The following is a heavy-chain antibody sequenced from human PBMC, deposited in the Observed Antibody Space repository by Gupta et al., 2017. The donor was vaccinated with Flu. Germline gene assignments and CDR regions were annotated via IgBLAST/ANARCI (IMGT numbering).Heavy chain of an antibody. Sequence: QLQLQESGPGLMKPSETLSLTCTVSAGSISSRSFYWGWIRQPPGKELEWIGSISYSGSTYYNPSLKSRVTISGDTSKNQFSLSLSSVTAADTAVYFCARQTTRTGNRDAFDIWGQGTMVTVSS. V-gene: IGHV4-39*01. CDR2: ISYSGST. D-gene: IGHD3-9*01. CDR3: ARQTTRTGNRDAFDI. CDR1: AGSISSRSFY. J-gene: IGHJ3*02.